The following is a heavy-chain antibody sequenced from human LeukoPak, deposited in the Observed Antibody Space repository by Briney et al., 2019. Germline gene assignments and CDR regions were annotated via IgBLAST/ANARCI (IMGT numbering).Heavy chain of an antibody. CDR1: GYTLTELS. Sequence: ASVKVSCKVSGYTLTELSMHWVRQAPGKGLEWMGGFDPEDGETIYAQKFQGRVTMTEDTSTDTAYMELSSLRSEDTAVHYCATFAGSGRYGYNWFDPWGQGTLVTVSS. V-gene: IGHV1-24*01. CDR3: ATFAGSGRYGYNWFDP. CDR2: FDPEDGET. D-gene: IGHD3-10*01. J-gene: IGHJ5*02.